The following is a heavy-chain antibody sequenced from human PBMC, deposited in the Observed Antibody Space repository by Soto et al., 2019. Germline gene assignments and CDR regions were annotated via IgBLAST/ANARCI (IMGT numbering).Heavy chain of an antibody. J-gene: IGHJ6*02. CDR1: GFTFSAYR. Sequence: GGSLRLSCVASGFTFSAYRIYWVRQAPGKGLQWVSYISTRSSMIHYADSARGRFTISRDDAKNSLYLQMNSLRPEDTALYYCAREYQYGMDVWGQGTAVTVSS. CDR3: AREYQYGMDV. V-gene: IGHV3-48*01. CDR2: ISTRSSMI.